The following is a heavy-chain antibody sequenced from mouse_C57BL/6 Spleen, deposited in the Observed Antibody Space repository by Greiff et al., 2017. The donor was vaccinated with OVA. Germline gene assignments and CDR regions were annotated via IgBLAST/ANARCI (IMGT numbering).Heavy chain of an antibody. D-gene: IGHD2-1*01. CDR1: GYAFTNYL. Sequence: QVQLQQSGAELVRPGTSVKVSCKASGYAFTNYLIEWVKQRPGQGLEWIGVINPGSGGTNYNEKFKGKATLTADKSSSTAYMQLSSLTSEDSAVYFCARVGGNYDYWGQGTTLTVSS. J-gene: IGHJ2*01. V-gene: IGHV1-54*01. CDR3: ARVGGNYDY. CDR2: INPGSGGT.